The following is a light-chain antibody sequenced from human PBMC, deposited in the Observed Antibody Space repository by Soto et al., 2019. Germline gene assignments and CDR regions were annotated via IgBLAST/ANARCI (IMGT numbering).Light chain of an antibody. V-gene: IGKV2-28*01. Sequence: DIVMTQSPLSLPVTPGEPASISCRSSQSFLHSNGYNYLDWYLQKPGQSSQLLIYLGSNGAAGVPNRFSSSGSGTDFTLKISRVEDDYAGVYYCMQHPKPWTFGQGTKVEIK. CDR3: MQHPKPWT. J-gene: IGKJ1*01. CDR1: QSFLHSNGYNY. CDR2: LGS.